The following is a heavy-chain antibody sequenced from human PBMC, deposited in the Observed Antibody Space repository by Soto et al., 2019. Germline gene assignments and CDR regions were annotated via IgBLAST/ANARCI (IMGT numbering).Heavy chain of an antibody. V-gene: IGHV3-33*01. D-gene: IGHD6-13*01. CDR2: IWYDGSNK. Sequence: GGSLRLSCAASGFTFSSYGMHWVRQAPGKGLEWVAVIWYDGSNKYYADSVKGRFTISRDNSKNTLYLQMNSLRAEDTAVYYCARENVAAGPFDYWGQGTLVTVSS. CDR1: GFTFSSYG. J-gene: IGHJ4*02. CDR3: ARENVAAGPFDY.